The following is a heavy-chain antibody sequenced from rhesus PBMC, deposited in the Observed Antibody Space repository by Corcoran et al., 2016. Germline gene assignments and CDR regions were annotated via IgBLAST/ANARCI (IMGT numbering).Heavy chain of an antibody. CDR2: IYGSSGST. CDR1: GGSFSSYW. CDR3: ARDPGYSSGWFDY. J-gene: IGHJ4*01. V-gene: IGHV4-160*01. D-gene: IGHD6-31*01. Sequence: QVQLQESGPGLVKPSETLSLTCAVSGGSFSSYWWGWIRQPPGKGLEWIGSIYGSSGSTEYNPSLKSRATISRDTSKNQFSLKLSSVTAADTAVYYCARDPGYSSGWFDYWGQGVLVTVSS.